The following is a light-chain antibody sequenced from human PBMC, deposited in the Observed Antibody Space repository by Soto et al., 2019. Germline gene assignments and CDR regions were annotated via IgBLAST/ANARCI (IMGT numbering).Light chain of an antibody. V-gene: IGLV2-11*01. J-gene: IGLJ1*01. CDR3: CSYAGTYSHYV. CDR1: SSNVGGYNY. Sequence: QSVLTQPRSVSGSPGQSVTISCTGTSSNVGGYNYVSWYQQHPGKAPKLMISDVTNRPSGVPDRFSGSKSGNTASLTISGLQPEDEADYYCCSYAGTYSHYVFGSGTKVTVL. CDR2: DVT.